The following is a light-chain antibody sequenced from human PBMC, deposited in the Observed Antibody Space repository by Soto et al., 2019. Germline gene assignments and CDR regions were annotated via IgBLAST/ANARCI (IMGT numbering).Light chain of an antibody. V-gene: IGLV2-11*01. CDR2: DVS. CDR3: CSYAGSYTS. Sequence: QSALTQPRSVSGSPGQSVTISCTGTSSDVGGYNYVSWYQQHPGKAPKLMIYDVSKRPSGVPDRFSGSKSDNTASLTISGYQAEDEADYYCCSYAGSYTSFGGGTKLTVL. J-gene: IGLJ2*01. CDR1: SSDVGGYNY.